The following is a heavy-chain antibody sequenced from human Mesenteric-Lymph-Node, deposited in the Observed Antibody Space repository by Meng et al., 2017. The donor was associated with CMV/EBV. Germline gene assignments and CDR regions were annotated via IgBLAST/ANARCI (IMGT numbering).Heavy chain of an antibody. CDR3: ARESGEGDAFDI. Sequence: CAASGFTFSSYSMNWVRQAPGKGLEWVSSISSSSSYIYYADSVKDRFTISRDNAKNSLYLQMNSLRAEDTAVYYCARESGEGDAFDIWGQGTMVTVSS. CDR2: ISSSSSYI. J-gene: IGHJ3*02. D-gene: IGHD3-10*01. V-gene: IGHV3-21*01. CDR1: GFTFSSYS.